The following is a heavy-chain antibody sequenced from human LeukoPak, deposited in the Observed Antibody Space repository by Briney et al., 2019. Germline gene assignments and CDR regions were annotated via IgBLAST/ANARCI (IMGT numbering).Heavy chain of an antibody. D-gene: IGHD6-25*01. J-gene: IGHJ4*02. CDR2: IRSSSRTT. V-gene: IGHV3-48*01. CDR1: GFTFAEFG. Sequence: PGGSLRLSCTASGFTFAEFGLSWVRQAPGEGLEWVSHIRSSSRTTYYADSVKGRFTISRDDAKNSLYLQMNSLRGEDTAVYYCASWAGTTAGFSGPFDFWGQGTLVTVSS. CDR3: ASWAGTTAGFSGPFDF.